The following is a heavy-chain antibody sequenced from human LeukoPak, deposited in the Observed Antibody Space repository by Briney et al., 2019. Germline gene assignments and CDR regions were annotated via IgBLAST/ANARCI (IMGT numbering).Heavy chain of an antibody. D-gene: IGHD6-6*01. CDR1: GGSISSSDSY. V-gene: IGHV4-39*07. CDR2: VYYSGNT. Sequence: PSETLSLTCTVSGGSISSSDSYWGWIRQPPGKGLEWIGSVYYSGNTYNPSLKSRVTISVDTSKNQFSLNLTSVNAADTAIYYCARVMAARREDLNWFDPWGQGTLVTVSS. CDR3: ARVMAARREDLNWFDP. J-gene: IGHJ5*02.